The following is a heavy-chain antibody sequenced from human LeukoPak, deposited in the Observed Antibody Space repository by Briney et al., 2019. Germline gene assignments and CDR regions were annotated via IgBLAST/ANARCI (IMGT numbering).Heavy chain of an antibody. Sequence: SETLSLTCTVSGGSISSYYWSWIRQPPGKGLEWIGYIYYSGSTNYNPPLKSRVTISVDTSKNQFSLKLSSVTAADTAVYYCARSYDFWSGYDFDYWGQGTLVTVSS. J-gene: IGHJ4*02. CDR2: IYYSGST. D-gene: IGHD3-3*01. V-gene: IGHV4-59*01. CDR3: ARSYDFWSGYDFDY. CDR1: GGSISSYY.